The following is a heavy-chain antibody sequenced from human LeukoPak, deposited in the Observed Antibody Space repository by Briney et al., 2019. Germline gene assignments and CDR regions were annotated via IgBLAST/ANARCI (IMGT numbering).Heavy chain of an antibody. CDR3: ARDYGGILVAETFDY. V-gene: IGHV1-2*02. D-gene: IGHD5-12*01. CDR1: GYTFTGYY. CDR2: INPNSGGT. Sequence: ASVKVSCKASGYTFTGYYIHWVRQAPGQGLEWMGWINPNSGGTNYAQNFQDRVTMTRDTSISTAYMGLSRLRSDDTAVYYCARDYGGILVAETFDYWGQGTLVTVSS. J-gene: IGHJ4*02.